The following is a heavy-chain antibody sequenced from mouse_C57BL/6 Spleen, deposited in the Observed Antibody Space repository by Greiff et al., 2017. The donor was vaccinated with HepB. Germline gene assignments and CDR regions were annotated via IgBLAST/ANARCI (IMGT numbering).Heavy chain of an antibody. D-gene: IGHD2-13*01. V-gene: IGHV1-4*01. CDR3: ARVTGGLYAMDY. Sequence: VQLQQSGAELASPGASVKMSCKASGFTFTSYTMHWVKQRPGQGLEWIGYINPSSGYTKYNQKFKDKATLTADKSSSTAYMQLSSLTSEDSAVYYCARVTGGLYAMDYWGQGTSVTVSS. CDR1: GFTFTSYT. CDR2: INPSSGYT. J-gene: IGHJ4*01.